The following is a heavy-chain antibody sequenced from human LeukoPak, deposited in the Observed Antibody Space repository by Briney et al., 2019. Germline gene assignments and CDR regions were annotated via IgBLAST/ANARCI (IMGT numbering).Heavy chain of an antibody. D-gene: IGHD2-15*01. CDR3: ARVSSGGSKLFDY. CDR1: GASISNYY. J-gene: IGHJ4*02. V-gene: IGHV4-59*01. CDR2: IHYTGST. Sequence: SETLSLTCTVSGASISNYYCSWIRQPPGKGLEWIGYIHYTGSTNYNPSLKSRVTISVGTSKNQFSLKLSSVTAANTAVYYCARVSSGGSKLFDYWGQGTLVTVSS.